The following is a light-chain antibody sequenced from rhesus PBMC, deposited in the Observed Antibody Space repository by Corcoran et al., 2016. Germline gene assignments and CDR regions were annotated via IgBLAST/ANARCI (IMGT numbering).Light chain of an antibody. J-gene: IGKJ1*01. CDR3: QQYYSTPLT. Sequence: DIVMTQSPDSLAVSLGERVTINCKSSQSLLYSSNNKNYLAWYQQKTGQAPKLLIYWASTRESGVPNRFSGRGSGTDCTLAISGLQAEDVAVYYCQQYYSTPLTFGQGTKVEIK. CDR1: QSLLYSSNNKNY. V-gene: IGKV4-1*01. CDR2: WAS.